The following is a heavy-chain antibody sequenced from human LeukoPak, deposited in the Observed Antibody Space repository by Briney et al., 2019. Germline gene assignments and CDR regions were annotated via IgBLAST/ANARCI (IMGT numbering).Heavy chain of an antibody. D-gene: IGHD6-19*01. Sequence: GGSLRLSCAASGFTFSRYAMSWVRQAPGKGLEWVSAISGSGGYTYYAGSVKGRFTISRDNSKNTLYLQMNSLRAEDTAVYYCAKEYEGWLERDYFDYWGQGTLVTVSS. J-gene: IGHJ4*02. CDR3: AKEYEGWLERDYFDY. CDR1: GFTFSRYA. CDR2: ISGSGGYT. V-gene: IGHV3-23*01.